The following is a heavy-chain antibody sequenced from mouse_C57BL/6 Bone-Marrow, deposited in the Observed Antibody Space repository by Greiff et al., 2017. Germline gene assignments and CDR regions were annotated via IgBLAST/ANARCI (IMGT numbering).Heavy chain of an antibody. CDR3: TRWLLRVDY. CDR2: IYPGNSDT. D-gene: IGHD2-3*01. V-gene: IGHV1-5*01. Sequence: EVQLQQSGTVLARPGASVKMSCKTSGYTFTSYWMHWVKQRPGQGLAWIGAIYPGNSDTSYNQKFKGKAKLTAVTSASTTYMGRSSLTNEDSSVYYCTRWLLRVDYWGQGTSGTVSS. CDR1: GYTFTSYW. J-gene: IGHJ4*01.